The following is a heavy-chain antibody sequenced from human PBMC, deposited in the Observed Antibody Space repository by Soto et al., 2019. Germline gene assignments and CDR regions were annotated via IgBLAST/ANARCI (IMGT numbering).Heavy chain of an antibody. CDR1: GGSINNYY. D-gene: IGHD2-21*02. V-gene: IGHV4-59*01. J-gene: IGHJ5*02. Sequence: SETLSLTCAVSGGSINNYYWSWIRQPPGKGLEWIGYIYYSVTTYYNPSLKSRVTISIDSSKNQFSLKLTSVTAADTAVYYCARAHDVTFDPRGQGTLVTVSS. CDR2: IYYSVTT. CDR3: ARAHDVTFDP.